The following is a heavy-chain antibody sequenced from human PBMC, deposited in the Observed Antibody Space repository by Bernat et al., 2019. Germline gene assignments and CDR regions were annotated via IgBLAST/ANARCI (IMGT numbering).Heavy chain of an antibody. Sequence: VRRVQSRASVHQPRSSVMFSCKASESTFSSYAISWVRQAPGQGLEWMGGIIPIFGTANYAQKFQGRVTITADKSTSTAYMELSSLRSEDTAVYYCARAWGQDDTTFDYWGQ. V-gene: IGHV1-69*06. J-gene: IGHJ4*02. CDR1: ESTFSSYA. CDR3: ARAWGQDDTTFDY. CDR2: IIPIFGTA. D-gene: IGHD1-1*01.